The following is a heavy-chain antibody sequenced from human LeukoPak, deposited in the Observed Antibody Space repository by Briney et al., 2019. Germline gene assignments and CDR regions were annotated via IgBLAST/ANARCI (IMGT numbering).Heavy chain of an antibody. CDR1: GGSISSYY. J-gene: IGHJ4*02. D-gene: IGHD3-22*01. Sequence: PSETLSLTCTVSGGSISSYYWGWLRQPPGKGLEWLGSIYYRGSTNDNPNPESRVTISVDTSKNQFSLKLTSVAAADTAVYYCARRGHYYDTSGYYYFDYWGQGTLGTVSS. CDR3: ARRGHYYDTSGYYYFDY. V-gene: IGHV4-39*01. CDR2: IYYRGST.